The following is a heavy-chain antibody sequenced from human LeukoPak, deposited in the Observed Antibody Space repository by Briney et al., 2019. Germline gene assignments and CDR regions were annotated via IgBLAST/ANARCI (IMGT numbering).Heavy chain of an antibody. D-gene: IGHD2-15*01. CDR1: GGTFSSYA. CDR3: AGLGYCSGGSCYSPDS. CDR2: IIPIFGTA. V-gene: IGHV1-69*01. Sequence: SVKVSCKASGGTFSSYAISWVRQAPGQGLEWMGGIIPIFGTANYAQEFQGRVTITADESTSTAYMELSSLRSEDTAVYYCAGLGYCSGGSCYSPDSWGQGTLVTVSS. J-gene: IGHJ5*01.